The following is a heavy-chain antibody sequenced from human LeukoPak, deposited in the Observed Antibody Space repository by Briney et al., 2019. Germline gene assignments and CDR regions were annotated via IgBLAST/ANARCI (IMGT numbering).Heavy chain of an antibody. Sequence: GGSLRLSCAASGFTFSSYSMNWVRQAPGKGLEWVSYISSSSSTIYYADSVKGRFTISRDNAKNSLYLQMNSLRAEDTAVYYCAKDGYYYDSSGYFDYWGQGTLVTVSS. V-gene: IGHV3-48*01. CDR2: ISSSSSTI. J-gene: IGHJ4*02. D-gene: IGHD3-22*01. CDR3: AKDGYYYDSSGYFDY. CDR1: GFTFSSYS.